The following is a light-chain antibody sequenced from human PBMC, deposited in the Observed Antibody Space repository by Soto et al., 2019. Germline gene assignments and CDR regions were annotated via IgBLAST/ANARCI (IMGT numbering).Light chain of an antibody. CDR2: DAS. CDR1: QSVSTY. V-gene: IGKV3-11*01. J-gene: IGKJ4*01. Sequence: EIVLTQSPATLSLSPGERATLSCRASQSVSTYLAWYQQKPGQAPRLLIYDASNRATGVPARFSGSGSETDFTLTISNLVPEDFAVYYCQQRRNWPLTFGGGTKVDIK. CDR3: QQRRNWPLT.